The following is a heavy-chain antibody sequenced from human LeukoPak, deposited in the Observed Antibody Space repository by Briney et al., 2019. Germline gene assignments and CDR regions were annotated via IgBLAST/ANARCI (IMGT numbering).Heavy chain of an antibody. D-gene: IGHD3-22*01. CDR3: ARAAAVITTDWFDP. J-gene: IGHJ5*02. CDR2: IIPIFGTA. V-gene: IGHV1-69*05. CDR1: GYTFTSYG. Sequence: SVKVSCKASGYTFTSYGISWVRQAPGQGLEWMGGIIPIFGTANYAQKFQGRVTITTDESTSTAYMELSSLRSEDTAVYYCARAAAVITTDWFDPWGQGTLVTVSS.